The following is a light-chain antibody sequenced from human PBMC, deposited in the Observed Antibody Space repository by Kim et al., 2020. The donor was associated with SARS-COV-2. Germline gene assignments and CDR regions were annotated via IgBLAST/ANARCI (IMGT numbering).Light chain of an antibody. CDR2: QDD. Sequence: SGSPGKTASLTCSGDKLGDKRACLYQQKPGQSPVLIIYQDDKRPSGIPERFSASNSGSTATLTISGTQTMDDADYYCQAWDNGTAVFGTGTKVTVL. J-gene: IGLJ1*01. CDR3: QAWDNGTAV. V-gene: IGLV3-1*01. CDR1: KLGDKR.